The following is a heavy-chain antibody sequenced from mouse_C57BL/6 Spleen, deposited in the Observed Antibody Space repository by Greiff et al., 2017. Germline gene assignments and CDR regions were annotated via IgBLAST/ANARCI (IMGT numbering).Heavy chain of an antibody. Sequence: EVKLVESGGDLVKPGGSLKLSCAASGFTFSSYGMSWVRQTPDKRLEWVATISSGGSYTYYPDSVKGRFTISRDNAKNTLYLQMSSLKSEDTAMYYCARQGDDYGSSYRYFDVWGTGTTVTVSS. J-gene: IGHJ1*03. CDR3: ARQGDDYGSSYRYFDV. CDR2: ISSGGSYT. CDR1: GFTFSSYG. D-gene: IGHD1-1*01. V-gene: IGHV5-6*02.